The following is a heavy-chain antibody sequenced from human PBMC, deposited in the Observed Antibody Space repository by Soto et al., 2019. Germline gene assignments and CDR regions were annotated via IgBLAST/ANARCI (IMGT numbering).Heavy chain of an antibody. V-gene: IGHV4-30-2*01. CDR1: GGSISSGGYY. CDR2: IYHSGST. J-gene: IGHJ4*02. CDR3: ARGPPLGY. Sequence: QLQLQESGSGLVKPSQTLSLTCAVSGGSISSGGYYWSWIRQPPGKGLEWIGYIYHSGSTYYNPALKSRVTIAVDRSKNQFSLKLSSVTASDTAVYYCARGPPLGYWGQGTLVTVSS.